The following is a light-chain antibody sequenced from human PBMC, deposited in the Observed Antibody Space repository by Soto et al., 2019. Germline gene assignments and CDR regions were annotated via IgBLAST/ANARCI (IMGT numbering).Light chain of an antibody. CDR3: VSYTSSSTPYV. J-gene: IGLJ1*01. Sequence: QSALTQPASVSGSPGQSITISCTGSSSDIGHYNFVSWYQQHPGKAPKLMIYDVNNRPSGVSNRFSGSKSGNTASLTISGLQAEVEADYFCVSYTSSSTPYVFGAGTKVTVL. CDR2: DVN. CDR1: SSDIGHYNF. V-gene: IGLV2-14*01.